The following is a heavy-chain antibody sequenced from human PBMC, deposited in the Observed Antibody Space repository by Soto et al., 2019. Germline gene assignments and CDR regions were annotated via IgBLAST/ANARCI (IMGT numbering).Heavy chain of an antibody. CDR2: ISYDGSNK. D-gene: IGHD2-21*02. CDR3: AKVVTPGDYYYYGMDV. V-gene: IGHV3-30*18. Sequence: QVQLVESGGGVVQPGRSLRLSCAASGFTFSSYGMHWVRQAPGKGLEWGAVISYDGSNKYYADSVKGRFTISRDNSKNTLYLQMNSLRAEDTAVYYCAKVVTPGDYYYYGMDVWVQGTTVTVSS. CDR1: GFTFSSYG. J-gene: IGHJ6*02.